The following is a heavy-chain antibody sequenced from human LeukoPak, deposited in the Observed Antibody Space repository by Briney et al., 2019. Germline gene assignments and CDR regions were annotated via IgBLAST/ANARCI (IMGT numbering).Heavy chain of an antibody. Sequence: GGSLRHSCAGTGFIFSSYGMHWVRQAPGKGLEWVAFIRYDGSNKYYADSVKGRFTISRDNSKNTLYLQMNSLRAEDTAVYYCAKGFVLSRDAFDIWGQGTMVTVSS. CDR2: IRYDGSNK. D-gene: IGHD3-16*02. V-gene: IGHV3-30*02. J-gene: IGHJ3*02. CDR3: AKGFVLSRDAFDI. CDR1: GFIFSSYG.